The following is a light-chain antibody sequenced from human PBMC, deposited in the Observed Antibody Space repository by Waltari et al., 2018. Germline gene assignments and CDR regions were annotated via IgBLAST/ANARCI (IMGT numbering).Light chain of an antibody. CDR1: SSNFGSNY. Sequence: QSVLTQPPSASGAPGQSVTISCSGSSSNFGSNYVYWYQQLSGKAPKLLIYNNKQRPSGVPDRCSGSKSGTSASLAISGLQSKDEADYYCSAWDSSLSDVLFGGGTRLTVL. CDR3: SAWDSSLSDVL. J-gene: IGLJ2*01. V-gene: IGLV1-47*02. CDR2: NNK.